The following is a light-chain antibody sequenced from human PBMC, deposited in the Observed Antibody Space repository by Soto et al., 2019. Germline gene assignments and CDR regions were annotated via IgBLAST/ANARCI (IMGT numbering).Light chain of an antibody. CDR1: QSISSY. J-gene: IGKJ1*01. CDR2: AAS. V-gene: IGKV1-39*01. CDR3: LPSYGTPLT. Sequence: DIQMTQTPSSLSASVGDRVTITCRASQSISSYLNWYQQKPGKAPKLLIYAASSLQSGVPSRFSGSGSGTDFTLTISSLQPEDFATYYWLPSYGTPLTFAQETKVDIK.